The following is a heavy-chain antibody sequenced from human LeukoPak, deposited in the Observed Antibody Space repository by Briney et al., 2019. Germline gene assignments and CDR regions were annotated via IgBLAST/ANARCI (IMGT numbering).Heavy chain of an antibody. CDR2: IYHSGNT. CDR3: ARLMLDCTGNVCHTDYFDF. Sequence: SQTLSLTCTVSGDSIRNNYYWSWIRQPPGKGMEWIGYIYHSGNTYYNPSLESRVDISVDASKNQFSLKVNSVTAADTAVYYCARLMLDCTGNVCHTDYFDFWGQGTLVTVSS. CDR1: GDSIRNNYY. V-gene: IGHV4-30-4*08. D-gene: IGHD1-14*01. J-gene: IGHJ4*02.